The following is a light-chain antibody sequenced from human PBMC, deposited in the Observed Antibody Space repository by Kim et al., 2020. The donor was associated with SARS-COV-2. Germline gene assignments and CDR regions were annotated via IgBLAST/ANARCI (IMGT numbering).Light chain of an antibody. CDR2: GAS. Sequence: ELVLTQSPGTLSLSPGERVALSCRASQSVFGNYLAWYQQQRGQAPRLLIYGASSRATGIPDRFGGSGSGTDFTLIISRLEPEDFAVYYCQYYGSGAWTFGQGTKVDIK. J-gene: IGKJ1*01. V-gene: IGKV3-20*01. CDR3: QYYGSGAWT. CDR1: QSVFGNY.